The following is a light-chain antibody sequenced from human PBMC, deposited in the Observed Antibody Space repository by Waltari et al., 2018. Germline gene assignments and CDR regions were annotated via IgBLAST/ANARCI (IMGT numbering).Light chain of an antibody. V-gene: IGLV2-8*01. J-gene: IGLJ1*01. CDR1: SSDVGGYNS. CDR2: EVN. Sequence: QSALTQPPSASGSPGQSVTISCTGTSSDVGGYNSVSWYQQHPGKAPTLMIYEVNERPSGVPDRFSGSKSGNTASLTVSGLQAEDEADYYCSSYAGSNYYVFGTGTKVTVL. CDR3: SSYAGSNYYV.